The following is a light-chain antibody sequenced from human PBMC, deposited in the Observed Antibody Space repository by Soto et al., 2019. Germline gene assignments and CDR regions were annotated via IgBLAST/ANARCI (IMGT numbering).Light chain of an antibody. CDR1: QSVSSN. CDR3: QQYNNWLRT. J-gene: IGKJ1*01. CDR2: GAS. Sequence: EIVMTQSPATLSVSPGERATLSCRASQSVSSNLAWYQQKPGQAPRLLIYGASTRATGIPARFSGSGSGTEFTLTISSLQSEDVAVYYCQQYNNWLRTLGQGTKVDIK. V-gene: IGKV3-15*01.